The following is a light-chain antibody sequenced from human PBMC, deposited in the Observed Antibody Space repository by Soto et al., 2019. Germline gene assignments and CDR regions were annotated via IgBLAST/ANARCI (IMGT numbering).Light chain of an antibody. CDR2: LGS. CDR1: QRLLHSNGYNY. Sequence: ETVMTQSPLSLPVTPGEPASISCRSSQRLLHSNGYNYVDWYLQKPGQSPQLLIYLGSNRASGVPDRFSGSGSGTDCTLKISRVEAEDVGVYYCMQALQTPWAFGQGTKVEIK. V-gene: IGKV2-28*01. CDR3: MQALQTPWA. J-gene: IGKJ1*01.